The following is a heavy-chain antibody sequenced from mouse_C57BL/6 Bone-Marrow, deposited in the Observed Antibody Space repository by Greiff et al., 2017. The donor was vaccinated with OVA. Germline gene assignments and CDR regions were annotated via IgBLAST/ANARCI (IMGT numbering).Heavy chain of an antibody. Sequence: VQLQQPGAELVKPGASVKLSCKASGYTFTSYGISWVKQRTGQGLEWIGEIYPRSGNTYYNEKFKGKATFTADTSSNTAYMQLSSLTTEDSAIYYCAREDYYFDYWGQGTTLTVSS. CDR2: IYPRSGNT. CDR1: GYTFTSYG. CDR3: AREDYYFDY. V-gene: IGHV1-81*01. J-gene: IGHJ2*01.